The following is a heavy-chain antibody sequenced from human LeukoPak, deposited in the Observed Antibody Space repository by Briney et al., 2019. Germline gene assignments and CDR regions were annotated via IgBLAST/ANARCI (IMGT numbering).Heavy chain of an antibody. Sequence: SETLSLTCSVSGASVSSYYWTWIRQPAGKGLEWIGRIYPSGTTHYNPSLKSRVTMSLDTSKNQFSLKLTPVTAADTAVYYCADDFGDWGQGTLVTVSS. V-gene: IGHV4-4*07. CDR3: ADDFGD. D-gene: IGHD4-17*01. CDR2: IYPSGTT. CDR1: GASVSSYY. J-gene: IGHJ4*02.